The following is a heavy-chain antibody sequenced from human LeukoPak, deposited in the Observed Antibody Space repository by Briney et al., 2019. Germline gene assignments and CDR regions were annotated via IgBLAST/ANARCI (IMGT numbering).Heavy chain of an antibody. Sequence: ASVKVSCKTSGYSFNIYEINWVRQATGQGLEWMGWVNPNSGDTDYAQKFQGRLNMTRNTSISTAYMELSGLRLEATAVYYCSRGPRFDPWGQGTQVTVSS. V-gene: IGHV1-8*01. CDR3: SRGPRFDP. CDR1: GYSFNIYE. J-gene: IGHJ5*02. CDR2: VNPNSGDT.